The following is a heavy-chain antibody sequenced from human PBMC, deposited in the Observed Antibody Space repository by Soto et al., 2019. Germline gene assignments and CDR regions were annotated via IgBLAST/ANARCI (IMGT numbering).Heavy chain of an antibody. D-gene: IGHD3-10*01. CDR2: FYNSGST. V-gene: IGHV4-59*01. Sequence: XXTLSLPYTVSGGSISSNYWRWIRQPPGKGLEWIGYFYNSGSTNYNPSLKSRVTISVDTSKNQFSLKLRSVTAADTAVYYCARVWGGAFDIWGQGTMVTVSS. CDR1: GGSISSNY. CDR3: ARVWGGAFDI. J-gene: IGHJ3*02.